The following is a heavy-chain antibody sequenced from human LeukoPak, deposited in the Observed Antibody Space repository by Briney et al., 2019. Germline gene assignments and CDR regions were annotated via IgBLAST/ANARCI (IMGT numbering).Heavy chain of an antibody. Sequence: GGSLRLSCAASEFTFSTYAMSWVRQAPGKGLEWVSAIGSGGGATYYADSVKGRFTISRDNSKNTLYLQMNSLRAEDTSVYYCARDRGYCSGGSCYSEIPDYWGQGTLVTVSS. CDR3: ARDRGYCSGGSCYSEIPDY. V-gene: IGHV3-23*01. CDR1: EFTFSTYA. J-gene: IGHJ4*02. D-gene: IGHD2-15*01. CDR2: IGSGGGAT.